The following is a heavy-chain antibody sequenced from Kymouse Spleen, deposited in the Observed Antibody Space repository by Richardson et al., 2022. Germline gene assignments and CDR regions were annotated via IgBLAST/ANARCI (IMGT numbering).Heavy chain of an antibody. D-gene: IGHD7-27*02. Sequence: QVQLQESGPGLVKPSETLSLTCTVSGGSISSYYWSWIRQPPGKGLEWIGYIYYSGSTNYNPSLKSRVTISVDTSKNQFSLKLSSVTAADTAVYYCARGAQLGMDAFDIWGQGTMVTVSS. CDR2: IYYSGST. CDR3: ARGAQLGMDAFDI. V-gene: IGHV4-59*01. J-gene: IGHJ3*02. CDR1: GGSISSYY.